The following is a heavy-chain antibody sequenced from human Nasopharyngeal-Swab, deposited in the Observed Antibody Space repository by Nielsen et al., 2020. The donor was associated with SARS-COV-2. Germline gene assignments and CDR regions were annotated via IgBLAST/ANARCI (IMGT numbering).Heavy chain of an antibody. Sequence: GGSLRLSCAASGFTFSSYAMTWVRQAPGQRLEWMGWISAYNGNTNYAQKLQGRVTMTTDTSTSTAYMELRSLRSDDTAVYYCARDSLIMIVVVGWAFDIWGQGTMVTVSS. V-gene: IGHV1-18*01. J-gene: IGHJ3*02. CDR3: ARDSLIMIVVVGWAFDI. D-gene: IGHD3-22*01. CDR1: GFTFSSYA. CDR2: ISAYNGNT.